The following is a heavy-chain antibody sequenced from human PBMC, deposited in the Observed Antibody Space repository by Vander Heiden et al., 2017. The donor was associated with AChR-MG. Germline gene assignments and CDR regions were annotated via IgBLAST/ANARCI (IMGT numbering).Heavy chain of an antibody. J-gene: IGHJ5*02. CDR3: ARGDYVGWFDP. Sequence: QVQLQASGPGLVTPSQTLSLTCTVSGCSISSGGSYGSWIRQQPGKGLEWIGYIYYSGSTYYNPSLKSRVTISVDTSKNQFSLKLSSVTAADTAVYYCARGDYVGWFDPWGQGTLGTVSS. D-gene: IGHD4-17*01. CDR1: GCSISSGGSY. CDR2: IYYSGST. V-gene: IGHV4-31*03.